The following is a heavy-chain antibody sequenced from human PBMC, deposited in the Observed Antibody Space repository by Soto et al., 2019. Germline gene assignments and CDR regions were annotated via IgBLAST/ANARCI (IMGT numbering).Heavy chain of an antibody. Sequence: EVQLLESGGGLVQPGGSLRLSCAASGFTFSSYAMSWVRQAPGKGLEWVSAISGSGGSTYYADSVKGRFTISRDNSKNTLYLQMNSLRAEDTAVYYCAKDQIYRAVAGTFYGNRFDPWGQGTLVTVSS. D-gene: IGHD6-19*01. CDR2: ISGSGGST. CDR1: GFTFSSYA. V-gene: IGHV3-23*01. J-gene: IGHJ5*02. CDR3: AKDQIYRAVAGTFYGNRFDP.